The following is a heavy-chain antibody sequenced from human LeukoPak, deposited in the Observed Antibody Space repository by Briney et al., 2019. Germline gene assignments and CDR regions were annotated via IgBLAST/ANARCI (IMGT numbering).Heavy chain of an antibody. CDR3: AKNRGHCVDGVCHNYYYMDV. CDR1: GFTFSSFA. V-gene: IGHV3-23*01. D-gene: IGHD2-8*02. Sequence: PGGSLRLFCAASGFTFSSFAMTRVRQAPGKGLEWVSTVSGSAGRTDYADSVKGRFTISRDNLKNTLYLQMNGLRAEDTAVYYCAKNRGHCVDGVCHNYYYMDVWGRGTTVTVSS. J-gene: IGHJ6*03. CDR2: VSGSAGRT.